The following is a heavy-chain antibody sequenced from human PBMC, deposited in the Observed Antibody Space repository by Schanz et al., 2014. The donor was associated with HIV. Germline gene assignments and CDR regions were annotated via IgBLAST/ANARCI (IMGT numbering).Heavy chain of an antibody. D-gene: IGHD3-9*01. J-gene: IGHJ4*03. CDR1: GYTFSTYG. CDR3: AKGQDWPGPQLDH. V-gene: IGHV1-2*02. Sequence: QVQLVQSGDEVKKPGASVKVSCKASGYTFSTYGISWVRQAPGQGLEWMGWINPNSGDTDHAQKFQGRVTMTRDTSISTAYMELSRLRSDDTAVYYCAKGQDWPGPQLDHWGHGSLVIVSS. CDR2: INPNSGDT.